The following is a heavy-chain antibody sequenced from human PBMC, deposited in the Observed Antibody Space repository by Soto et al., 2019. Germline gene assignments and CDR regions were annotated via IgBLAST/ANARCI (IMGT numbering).Heavy chain of an antibody. Sequence: PSVKVSCKASGGTFSSYAISWVRQAPGQGLEWMGWISAYNGNTNYAQKLQGRVTMTTDTSTSTAYMELRSLRSDDTAVYYCARTDTTYYYDSSGYYPFDYWGQGTLVTVSS. CDR1: GGTFSSYA. D-gene: IGHD3-22*01. J-gene: IGHJ4*02. V-gene: IGHV1-18*01. CDR3: ARTDTTYYYDSSGYYPFDY. CDR2: ISAYNGNT.